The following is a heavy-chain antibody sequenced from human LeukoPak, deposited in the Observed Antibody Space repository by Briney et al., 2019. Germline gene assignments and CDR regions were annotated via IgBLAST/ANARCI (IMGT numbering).Heavy chain of an antibody. J-gene: IGHJ6*03. CDR3: ARLPLPAAPDYYYYYMDV. CDR1: GFTFSDYY. V-gene: IGHV3-11*01. D-gene: IGHD2-2*01. Sequence: GGSLRLSCAASGFTFSDYYMSWVRQAPGKGLEWVSYITSSGSTRYYADSVKGRFTISRDNAKNSLYLQMNSLRAEDTAVYYCARLPLPAAPDYYYYYMDVWGKGTTVTVSS. CDR2: ITSSGSTR.